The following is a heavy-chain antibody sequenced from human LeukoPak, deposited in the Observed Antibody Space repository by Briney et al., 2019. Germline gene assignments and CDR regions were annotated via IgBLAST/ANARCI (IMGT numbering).Heavy chain of an antibody. CDR1: GYTLTELS. CDR3: ATEYCSGGSCYSSEYFQH. V-gene: IGHV1-24*01. D-gene: IGHD2-15*01. CDR2: FDPEDGET. Sequence: GASVKVSCKVSGYTLTELSMHWVRQAPGKGLEWMGGFDPEDGETIYAQKFQGRVTMTEDTSTDTAYMELSSLRSGDTAVYYCATEYCSGGSCYSSEYFQHWGQGTLVTVSS. J-gene: IGHJ1*01.